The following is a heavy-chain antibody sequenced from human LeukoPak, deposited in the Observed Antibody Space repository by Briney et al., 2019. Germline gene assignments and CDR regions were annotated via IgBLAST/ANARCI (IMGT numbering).Heavy chain of an antibody. CDR1: GYTLTELS. CDR3: ATSGSLEWLSDLGY. V-gene: IGHV1-24*01. J-gene: IGHJ4*02. Sequence: ASVKVSCKVSGYTLTELSMHWVRQAPGKGLEWMGGFDPEDGETIYAQKFQGRVTMTEDTSTDTAYMELSSLRSEDTAVYYCATSGSLEWLSDLGYWGQRTLVTVSS. D-gene: IGHD3-3*01. CDR2: FDPEDGET.